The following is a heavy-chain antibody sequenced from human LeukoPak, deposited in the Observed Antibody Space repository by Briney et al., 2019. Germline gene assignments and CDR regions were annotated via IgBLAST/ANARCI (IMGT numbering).Heavy chain of an antibody. CDR1: GGSFSGYS. CDR2: INHSGST. D-gene: IGHD2-2*03. V-gene: IGHV4-34*01. J-gene: IGHJ6*03. CDR3: ARDGYERGDNTDYMDV. Sequence: PSETLSLTCAVFGGSFSGYSLNWIRQSPGKGLEWIGEINHSGSTNYKPSLKSRVTISVDTSKNQFSLKLSSVTAADTAVYYCARDGYERGDNTDYMDVWGKGTTVIVSS.